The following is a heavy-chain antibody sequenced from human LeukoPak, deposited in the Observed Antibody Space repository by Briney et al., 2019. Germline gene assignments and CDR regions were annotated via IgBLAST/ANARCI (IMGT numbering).Heavy chain of an antibody. J-gene: IGHJ4*02. CDR1: GFTFSSYA. Sequence: GGSLRLSCAASGFTFSSYAMSWVRQAPGKGLEWVSAISGSGGSTYYADSVKGRFTISRDNSKNTLYLQMNSLRAEDTAVYYSATQNFDWLLDRFDYWGQGTLVTVSS. D-gene: IGHD3-9*01. V-gene: IGHV3-23*01. CDR2: ISGSGGST. CDR3: ATQNFDWLLDRFDY.